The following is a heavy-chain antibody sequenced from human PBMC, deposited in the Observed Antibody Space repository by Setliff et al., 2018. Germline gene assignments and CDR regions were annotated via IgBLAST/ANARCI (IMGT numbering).Heavy chain of an antibody. V-gene: IGHV1-8*02. CDR3: ARRVGSVGIQLPDY. D-gene: IGHD5-18*01. J-gene: IGHJ4*02. Sequence: ASVKVSCKASGYTFTSYGISWVRQATGQGLEWMGWMNPNSGNTGYAQKFQGRVTMTRNTSISTAYMELSSLRSEDTAVYYCARRVGSVGIQLPDYWGQGTLVTVSS. CDR2: MNPNSGNT. CDR1: GYTFTSYG.